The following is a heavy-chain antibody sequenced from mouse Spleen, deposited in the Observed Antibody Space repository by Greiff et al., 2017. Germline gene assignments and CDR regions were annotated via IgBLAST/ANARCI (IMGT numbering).Heavy chain of an antibody. CDR3: ARSEEYYGSREGGYFDV. V-gene: IGHV1-69*01. CDR1: GYTFTSYW. J-gene: IGHJ1*01. CDR2: IDPSDSYT. D-gene: IGHD1-1*01. Sequence: QVQLQQPGAELVMPGASVKLSCKASGYTFTSYWMHWVKQRPGQGLEWIGEIDPSDSYTNYNQKFKGKATLTVDKSSSTAYMQLSSLTSEDSAVYYCARSEEYYGSREGGYFDVWGAGTTVTVSS.